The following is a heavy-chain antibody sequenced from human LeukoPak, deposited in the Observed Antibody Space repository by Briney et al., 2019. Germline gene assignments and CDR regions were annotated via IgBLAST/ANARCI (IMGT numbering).Heavy chain of an antibody. CDR2: ISSSGIAI. V-gene: IGHV3-48*03. CDR3: TRDRPSGNITMIRVVTLDY. D-gene: IGHD3-10*01. CDR1: GFTFRSYE. Sequence: GGSLRLSCAASGFTFRSYEMNWVRQAPGMGLEWISCISSSGIAIYYADSVKGRFTISRDNAKNSLYLHMNSLRAEDTAVYYCTRDRPSGNITMIRVVTLDYWGQGTLVTVSS. J-gene: IGHJ4*02.